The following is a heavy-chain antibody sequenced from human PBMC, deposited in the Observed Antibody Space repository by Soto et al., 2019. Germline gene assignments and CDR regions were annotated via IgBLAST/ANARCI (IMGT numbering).Heavy chain of an antibody. Sequence: EVQLVESGGGLVKPGGSLRLSCAASGFTFSSYSMNWVRQAPGKGLEWVSSISSSSSYIYYADSVKGRFTISRDNAKNSLYLQMNSLRAEDTAVYYCAREGWDIVVVPAAETYYFYYWGQGTLVTVSS. CDR2: ISSSSSYI. CDR3: AREGWDIVVVPAAETYYFYY. V-gene: IGHV3-21*01. J-gene: IGHJ4*02. D-gene: IGHD2-2*01. CDR1: GFTFSSYS.